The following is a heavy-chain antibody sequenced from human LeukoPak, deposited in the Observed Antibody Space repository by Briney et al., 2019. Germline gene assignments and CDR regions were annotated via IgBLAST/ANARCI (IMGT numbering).Heavy chain of an antibody. CDR1: GFTFSSYS. J-gene: IGHJ4*02. CDR3: ARDSLTMIVGRQKRGLDY. CDR2: ISSSSSYI. Sequence: GGSLRLSCAASGFTFSSYSMNWVRQAPGKGLEWVSSISSSSSYIYYADSVKCRFTISRDNAKNSLYLQMNSLRAEDTAVYYCARDSLTMIVGRQKRGLDYWGQGTLVTVSS. D-gene: IGHD3-22*01. V-gene: IGHV3-21*01.